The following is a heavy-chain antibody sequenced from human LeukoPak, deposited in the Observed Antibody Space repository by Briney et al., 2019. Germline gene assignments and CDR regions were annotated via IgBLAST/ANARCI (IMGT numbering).Heavy chain of an antibody. CDR2: ISAYNGNT. CDR1: GYTFTSYG. CDR3: ARDRSIDPSWLRLYPTFDY. J-gene: IGHJ4*02. Sequence: GASVKVSCKASGYTFTSYGISWVRQAPAQGLEWMGWISAYNGNTNYAQKLQGRVTMATDTSTSTAYMELRSLRSDDTAVYYCARDRSIDPSWLRLYPTFDYWGQGTLVTVSS. D-gene: IGHD5-12*01. V-gene: IGHV1-18*01.